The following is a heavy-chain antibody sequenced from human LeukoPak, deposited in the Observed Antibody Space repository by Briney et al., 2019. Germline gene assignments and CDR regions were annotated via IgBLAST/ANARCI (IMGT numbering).Heavy chain of an antibody. CDR2: INPSGGST. CDR1: GYTFTSYY. D-gene: IGHD2-2*02. V-gene: IGHV1-46*01. CDR3: ASTPLSSYCSSTSCYMHY. Sequence: AAVKVSCKASGYTFTSYYMHWVRQAPGQGLEWMGIINPSGGSTSYAQKFQGRVTMTRDTSTSTVYMELSSLRSEDTAVYYCASTPLSSYCSSTSCYMHYWGQGTLVTVSS. J-gene: IGHJ4*02.